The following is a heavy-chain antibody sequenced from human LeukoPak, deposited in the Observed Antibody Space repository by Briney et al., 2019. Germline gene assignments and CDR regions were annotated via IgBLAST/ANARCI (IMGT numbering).Heavy chain of an antibody. J-gene: IGHJ4*02. CDR2: ISSSGSTI. D-gene: IGHD6-13*01. CDR1: GFTFSDYY. Sequence: GGSLRPSCAASGFTFSDYYMSWIRQAPGKGLEWVSYISSSGSTIYYADSVKGRFTISRDNSKNTLYLQMNSLRAEDTAVYYCARVLGIAAAGTGYWGQGTLVTVSS. V-gene: IGHV3-11*04. CDR3: ARVLGIAAAGTGY.